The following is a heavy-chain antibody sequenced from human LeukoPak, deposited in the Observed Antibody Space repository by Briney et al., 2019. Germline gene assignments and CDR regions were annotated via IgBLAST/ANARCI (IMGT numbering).Heavy chain of an antibody. CDR1: GYSISSGSYY. Sequence: SETLSLTCTVSGYSISSGSYYWSWIRQPAGKGLEWIGRIYTSGSTNYNPSLKSRVTISVDTSKNQFSLKLSSVTAADTAVYYCAGLPTEDYYYMDVWGKGTTVTISS. CDR2: IYTSGST. CDR3: AGLPTEDYYYMDV. J-gene: IGHJ6*03. V-gene: IGHV4-61*02. D-gene: IGHD4-17*01.